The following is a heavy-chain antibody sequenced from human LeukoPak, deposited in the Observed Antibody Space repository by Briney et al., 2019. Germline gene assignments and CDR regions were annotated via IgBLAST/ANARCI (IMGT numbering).Heavy chain of an antibody. CDR2: ISGSGGTT. V-gene: IGHV3-23*01. CDR1: GFTFSNYG. Sequence: GGSLRLSCAASGFTFSNYGMSWVRQAPGKGLEWVSAISGSGGTTYYADSVKGRFTISRDNSENTLYLQMNSLRAEDTAVYYCAKRNRTVTHAFDIWGQGTMVTVSS. D-gene: IGHD4-17*01. J-gene: IGHJ3*02. CDR3: AKRNRTVTHAFDI.